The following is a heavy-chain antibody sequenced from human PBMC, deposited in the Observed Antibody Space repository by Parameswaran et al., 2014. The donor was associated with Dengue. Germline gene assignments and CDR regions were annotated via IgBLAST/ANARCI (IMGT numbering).Heavy chain of an antibody. CDR2: IYYSGST. Sequence: RWIRQPQEGLEWIGYIYYSGSTYYNPSLKSRVTISVDTSKNQFSLKLSSVTAADTAVYYCARDPRYCSSTSCYLDWGQGTLVTVSS. J-gene: IGHJ4*02. D-gene: IGHD2-2*01. V-gene: IGHV4-31*02. CDR3: ARDPRYCSSTSCYLD.